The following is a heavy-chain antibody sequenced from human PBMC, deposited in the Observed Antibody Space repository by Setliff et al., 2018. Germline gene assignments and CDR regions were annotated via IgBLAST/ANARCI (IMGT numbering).Heavy chain of an antibody. J-gene: IGHJ4*02. D-gene: IGHD3-16*01. Sequence: GGSLRLSCEASGFNFPRHTMGWVRQAPGKGLEWVSCISPISDYIRYVDSVKGRFTISRDNAKSSLYLQMNSLRAEDTAVYYCARDQGSYGYRAFDSWGQGALVTVSS. CDR1: GFNFPRHT. V-gene: IGHV3-21*01. CDR2: ISPISDYI. CDR3: ARDQGSYGYRAFDS.